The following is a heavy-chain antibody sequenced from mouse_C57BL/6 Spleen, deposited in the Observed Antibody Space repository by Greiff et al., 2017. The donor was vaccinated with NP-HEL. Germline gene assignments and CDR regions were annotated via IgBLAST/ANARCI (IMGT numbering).Heavy chain of an antibody. CDR2: ISSGSSTI. V-gene: IGHV5-17*01. CDR3: ARGIWSDAMDY. CDR1: GFTFSDYG. Sequence: EVMLVESGGGLVKPGGSLKLSCAASGFTFSDYGMHWVRQAPEKGLEWVAYISSGSSTIYYADTVKGRFTISRDNAKNTLFLQMTSLRSEDTAMDYCARGIWSDAMDYWGQGTSVTVSS. J-gene: IGHJ4*01. D-gene: IGHD1-1*02.